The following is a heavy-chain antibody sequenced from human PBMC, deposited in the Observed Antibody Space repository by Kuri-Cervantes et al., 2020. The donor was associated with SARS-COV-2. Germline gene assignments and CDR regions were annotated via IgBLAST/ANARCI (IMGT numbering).Heavy chain of an antibody. CDR2: IRYDGSNK. CDR1: GFTFSSYG. J-gene: IGHJ6*03. Sequence: GGSLRLSCAASGFTFSSYGMHWVRQAPGKGLEWVAFIRYDGSNKYYADSVKGRFTISRDNSKNTLYLQMNSLRAEDTAVYYCARGGYFDWLANLYYYYMDVWGKGTTVTVSS. D-gene: IGHD3-9*01. V-gene: IGHV3-30*02. CDR3: ARGGYFDWLANLYYYYMDV.